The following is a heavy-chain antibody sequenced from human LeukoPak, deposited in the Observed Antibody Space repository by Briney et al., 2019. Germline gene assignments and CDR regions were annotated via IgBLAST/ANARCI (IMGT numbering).Heavy chain of an antibody. J-gene: IGHJ6*03. CDR3: ARDWNYPMDV. Sequence: GGSLRLSCTASGISFSDSYMRWIRQAPGKGLEWVSDISRDGITIYYADSVKGRFTISRDNAKNSLYLQMNSLRAEDTAIYYCARDWNYPMDVWGKGTTVTV. V-gene: IGHV3-11*04. CDR2: ISRDGITI. CDR1: GISFSDSY. D-gene: IGHD3-3*01.